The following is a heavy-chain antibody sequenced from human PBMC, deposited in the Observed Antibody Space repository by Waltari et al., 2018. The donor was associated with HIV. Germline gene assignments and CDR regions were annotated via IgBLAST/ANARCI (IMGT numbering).Heavy chain of an antibody. CDR3: ARVSDSYGTVFEY. V-gene: IGHV4-31*03. Sequence: QVQLQESGPGLVKSSQTLSLTCTVSGGSISSGNYYWNWIRQHPGKGLEWIRYIQHSGSTYYNPSLKSRVSISVNTSKNQFSLNLTSVTAADTAVYYCARVSDSYGTVFEYWGQGTLVSVSS. CDR1: GGSISSGNYY. J-gene: IGHJ4*02. CDR2: IQHSGST. D-gene: IGHD3-10*01.